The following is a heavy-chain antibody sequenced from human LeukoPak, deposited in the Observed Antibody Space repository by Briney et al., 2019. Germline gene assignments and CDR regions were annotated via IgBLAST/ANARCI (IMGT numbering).Heavy chain of an antibody. Sequence: GASVKVSCKASGYTFTSYYMHWVRQAPGQGLEWMGGIIPIFGTANYAQKFQGRVTITADESTSTAYMELSSLRSEDTAVYYCARGDSSGYYDYWGQGTLVTVSS. D-gene: IGHD3-22*01. V-gene: IGHV1-69*13. J-gene: IGHJ4*02. CDR1: GYTFTSYY. CDR2: IIPIFGTA. CDR3: ARGDSSGYYDY.